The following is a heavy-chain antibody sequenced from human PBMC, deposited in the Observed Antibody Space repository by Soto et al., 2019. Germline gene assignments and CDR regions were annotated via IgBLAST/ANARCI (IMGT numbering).Heavy chain of an antibody. Sequence: SETLSLTCTVSGGSISSYYWSWIRQPPGKGLEWIGYIYYSGSTNYNPSLKSRVTISEDTSKNQFSLKLSSVTAADTAVYYCARGGYDFWSGYYPIDYWGQGTLVTVSS. V-gene: IGHV4-59*01. CDR3: ARGGYDFWSGYYPIDY. CDR2: IYYSGST. CDR1: GGSISSYY. D-gene: IGHD3-3*01. J-gene: IGHJ4*02.